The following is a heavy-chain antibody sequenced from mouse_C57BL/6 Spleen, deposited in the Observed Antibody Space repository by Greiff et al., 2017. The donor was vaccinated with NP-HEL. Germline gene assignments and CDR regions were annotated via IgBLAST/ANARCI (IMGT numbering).Heavy chain of an antibody. V-gene: IGHV1-82*01. J-gene: IGHJ4*01. D-gene: IGHD2-2*01. CDR2: IYPGDGDT. CDR1: GYAFSSSW. CDR3: ARLLYGYDDAMDY. Sequence: VQLQQSGPELVKPGASVKISCKASGYAFSSSWMNWVKQRPGKGLEWIGRIYPGDGDTNYNGKFKGKATLTAAKSSSTAYMQLSSLTSEDSAVYFCARLLYGYDDAMDYWGQGTSVTVSS.